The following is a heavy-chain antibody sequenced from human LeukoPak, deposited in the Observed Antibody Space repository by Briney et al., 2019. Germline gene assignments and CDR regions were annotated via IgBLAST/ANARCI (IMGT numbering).Heavy chain of an antibody. Sequence: GSLRLSCAASGFTFSSYWMHWVRQAPGKGLVWVSRINSDGSSTSYADSVKGRFTISRDNSKNTLSLQLSTLRAEDTAIYYCAKDLTYDYDSTGYYFDYWGQGTLVTVSS. CDR1: GFTFSSYW. V-gene: IGHV3-74*01. J-gene: IGHJ4*02. D-gene: IGHD3-22*01. CDR3: AKDLTYDYDSTGYYFDY. CDR2: INSDGSST.